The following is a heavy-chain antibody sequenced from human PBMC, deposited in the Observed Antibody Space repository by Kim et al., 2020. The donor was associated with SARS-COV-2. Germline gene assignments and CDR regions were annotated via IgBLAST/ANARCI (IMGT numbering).Heavy chain of an antibody. V-gene: IGHV1-3*01. CDR2: NT. Sequence: NTKYSQKFPGRVTITRDTSASTAYMVLSSLRSEDTAVYYCAREKYGGNRYWGQGTLVTVSS. J-gene: IGHJ4*02. D-gene: IGHD2-15*01. CDR3: AREKYGGNRY.